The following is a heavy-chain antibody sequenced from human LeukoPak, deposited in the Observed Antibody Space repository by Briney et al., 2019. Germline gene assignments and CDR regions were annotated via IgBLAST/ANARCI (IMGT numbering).Heavy chain of an antibody. J-gene: IGHJ4*02. Sequence: GGSLRLSCTTSGFAFDDFAMSWVRQPAGKGLEWVGFIRRRAYGGAAEYAASVKGRFIISRDDSKGIAYLQMNSLKTEDTAVYYCRRTALVNFDYGGEGSGVIVSP. CDR2: IRRRAYGGAA. CDR1: GFAFDDFA. CDR3: RRTALVNFDY. V-gene: IGHV3-49*04.